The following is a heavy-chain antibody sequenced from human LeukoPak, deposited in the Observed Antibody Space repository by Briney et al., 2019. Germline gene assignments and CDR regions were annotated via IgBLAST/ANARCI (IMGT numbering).Heavy chain of an antibody. D-gene: IGHD6-6*01. V-gene: IGHV4-38-2*02. Sequence: PSETLSLTCIVSGYSISSGYYWGWIRQPPGKGLEWIGSIYHSGRTYYNPSLKSRVTISVDTSKNQFSLKLRSVTAADTAVYCCARPAYAEYSSSWWAYWGQGTLVTVS. CDR1: GYSISSGYY. CDR2: IYHSGRT. CDR3: ARPAYAEYSSSWWAY. J-gene: IGHJ4*02.